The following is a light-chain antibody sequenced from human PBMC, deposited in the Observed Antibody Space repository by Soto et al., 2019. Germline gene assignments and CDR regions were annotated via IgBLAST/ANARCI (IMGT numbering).Light chain of an antibody. V-gene: IGLV2-8*01. J-gene: IGLJ1*01. Sequence: QSVLTQPPSASGSLGQSVTISCTGTSSDIGRYEFVSWYQHHPGKAPKLIISEVTERPSGVPDRFSGSKSGNTASLTVSGLQADDEADYSCCSYAGTKDFVFGNGTKLTV. CDR1: SSDIGRYEF. CDR2: EVT. CDR3: CSYAGTKDFV.